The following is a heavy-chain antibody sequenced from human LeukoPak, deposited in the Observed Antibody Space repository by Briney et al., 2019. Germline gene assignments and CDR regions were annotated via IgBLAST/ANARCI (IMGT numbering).Heavy chain of an antibody. Sequence: GGSLRLSCAASGFTFSSYSMTWVRQAPGKGLEWVSSISSSSYIYYADSVKGRFIISRDNAKNSLYLQMNSVRAEDSAVYYCARDPIVYLGWDFWGQGTLVTVSS. CDR1: GFTFSSYS. CDR3: ARDPIVYLGWDF. D-gene: IGHD2-8*01. CDR2: ISSSSYI. J-gene: IGHJ4*02. V-gene: IGHV3-21*06.